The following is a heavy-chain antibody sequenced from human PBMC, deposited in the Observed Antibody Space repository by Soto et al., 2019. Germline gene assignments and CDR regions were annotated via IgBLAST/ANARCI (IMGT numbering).Heavy chain of an antibody. D-gene: IGHD1-1*01. CDR3: ARDRTPPCGDYWYFDL. V-gene: IGHV3-48*01. Sequence: EVQLVESGGGLVQPGGSLRLSCAASGFTFSSYSMNWVRQAPGKGLEWVSYISSSSSTIYYADSVKGPFTISRDNAKNSPYLQMNSLRAEDTAVFYCARDRTPPCGDYWYFDLWGRGTLVTVSS. CDR2: ISSSSSTI. J-gene: IGHJ2*01. CDR1: GFTFSSYS.